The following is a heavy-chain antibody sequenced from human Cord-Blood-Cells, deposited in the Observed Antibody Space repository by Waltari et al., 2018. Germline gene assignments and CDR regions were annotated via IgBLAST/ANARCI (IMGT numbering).Heavy chain of an antibody. D-gene: IGHD4-17*01. CDR1: GFTFSSCS. CDR3: ARDTTGWFDP. V-gene: IGHV3-21*01. CDR2: VSRSSSYI. J-gene: IGHJ5*02. Sequence: EVQLVESGGGLVKPGGSLRLSCAASGFTFSSCSMNWVRQAAGRGVEWVSFVSRSSSYIYDADSGKGRFTISRDNAKNALYLQMNSLRAEDTAVYYGARDTTGWFDPWGQGTLVTVSS.